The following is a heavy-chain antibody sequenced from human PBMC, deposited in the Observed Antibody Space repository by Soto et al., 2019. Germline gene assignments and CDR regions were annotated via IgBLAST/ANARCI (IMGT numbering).Heavy chain of an antibody. V-gene: IGHV3-21*01. CDR1: GFTFSSYS. CDR3: ARDRSIAARPHWFDP. Sequence: GGSLRLSCAASGFTFSSYSMNWVRQAPGKGLEWVSSISSSSSYIYYADSVKGRFTISRDNAKNSLYLQMNSLRAEDTAVYYCARDRSIAARPHWFDPWGQGTLVTVS. D-gene: IGHD6-6*01. J-gene: IGHJ5*02. CDR2: ISSSSSYI.